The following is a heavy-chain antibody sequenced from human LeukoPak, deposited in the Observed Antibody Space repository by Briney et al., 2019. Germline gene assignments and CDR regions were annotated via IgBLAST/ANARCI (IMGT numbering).Heavy chain of an antibody. V-gene: IGHV3-30*18. J-gene: IGHJ6*02. D-gene: IGHD3-16*01. CDR2: ISYDGSNK. Sequence: PGRSLRLSCAASGFTFSSYGMHWVGQAPGKGLEWVAVISYDGSNKYYADSVKGRFTISRDNSKNTLYLQMNSLRAEDTAVYYCAKDSGLLLRHYYGMDVWGQGTTVTVSS. CDR3: AKDSGLLLRHYYGMDV. CDR1: GFTFSSYG.